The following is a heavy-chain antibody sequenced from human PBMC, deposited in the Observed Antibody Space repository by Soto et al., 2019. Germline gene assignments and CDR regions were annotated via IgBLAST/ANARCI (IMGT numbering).Heavy chain of an antibody. CDR1: GGSISSYY. Sequence: QVQLQESGPGLVKPSETLSLTCTVSGGSISSYYWSWIRQPPGKGLEWIGYIYYSGSTNYNPSLKSRLTIAVDTSKNQFSLKLSSVTAADTAVYYCVVAATQYYFDYWGQGTLVTVSS. CDR3: VVAATQYYFDY. V-gene: IGHV4-59*08. CDR2: IYYSGST. J-gene: IGHJ4*02. D-gene: IGHD2-15*01.